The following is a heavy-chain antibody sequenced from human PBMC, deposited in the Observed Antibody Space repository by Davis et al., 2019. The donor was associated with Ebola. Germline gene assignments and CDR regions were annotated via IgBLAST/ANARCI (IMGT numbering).Heavy chain of an antibody. J-gene: IGHJ4*02. CDR3: ARKSAVDY. Sequence: GSLRLSCAASEFTFSGYAMSWVRQAPGKGLEWVSAISGSGGSTYYAGSVKGRFTISRDNSKNTLYLQMNSLRAEDTAVYYCARKSAVDYWGQGTLVTVSS. V-gene: IGHV3-23*01. CDR2: ISGSGGST. CDR1: EFTFSGYA.